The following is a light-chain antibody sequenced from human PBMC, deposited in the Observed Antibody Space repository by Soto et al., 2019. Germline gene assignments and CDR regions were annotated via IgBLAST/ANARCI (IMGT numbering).Light chain of an antibody. V-gene: IGKV1-39*01. CDR2: AAS. CDR1: QSVRRY. Sequence: DVQMTQSPSSRSALVGERVTITCRASQSVRRYLDWEQHKPGKAAKRLNKAASNMRRGVASRFSGSGYGTELTHNIDGLQPEERAVYYCQQSYTPPPSNFRQGTRLEIK. J-gene: IGKJ5*01. CDR3: QQSYTPPPSN.